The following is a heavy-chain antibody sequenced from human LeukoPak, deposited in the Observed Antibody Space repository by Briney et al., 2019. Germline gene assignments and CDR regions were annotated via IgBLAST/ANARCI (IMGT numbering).Heavy chain of an antibody. Sequence: ASVKVSCKASGYTFTSYGISWVRQAPGQGLEWMGWISAYNGNTNYAQKLQGRVTMTTDTSTSTAYMELRSLRSDDTAVYCCARAERYYGSGSFYWLDPWGQGTLVTVSS. CDR1: GYTFTSYG. D-gene: IGHD3-10*01. CDR2: ISAYNGNT. V-gene: IGHV1-18*04. CDR3: ARAERYYGSGSFYWLDP. J-gene: IGHJ5*02.